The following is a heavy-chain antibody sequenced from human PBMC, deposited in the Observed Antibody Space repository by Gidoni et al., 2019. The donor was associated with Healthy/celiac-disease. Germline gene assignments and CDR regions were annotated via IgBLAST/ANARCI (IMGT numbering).Heavy chain of an antibody. CDR1: GGSFSGYY. CDR3: ASTRYDSSGYYIQDY. CDR2: INHSGST. Sequence: QVQLQQWGAGLLKPSETLSLTCAVYGGSFSGYYWSWTRQPPGKGLEWIGEINHSGSTNYNPSLKSRVTISVDTSKNQFSLKLSSVTAADTAVYYCASTRYDSSGYYIQDYWGQGTLVTVSS. D-gene: IGHD3-22*01. J-gene: IGHJ4*02. V-gene: IGHV4-34*01.